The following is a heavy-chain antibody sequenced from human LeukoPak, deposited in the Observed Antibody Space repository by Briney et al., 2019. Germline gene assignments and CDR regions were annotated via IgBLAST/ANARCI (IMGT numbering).Heavy chain of an antibody. V-gene: IGHV1-18*01. CDR2: ISAYNGNT. CDR1: GYTFTSYG. D-gene: IGHD3-10*01. J-gene: IGHJ4*02. CDR3: ARAPPVGFGELYFDY. Sequence: ASVKVSCKASGYTFTSYGISWVRQAPGQGLEWMGWISAYNGNTNYAQKLQGRVTMTTDTSTSTAYMELRSLRSDDTAVYYCARAPPVGFGELYFDYWGQGTLVTVSS.